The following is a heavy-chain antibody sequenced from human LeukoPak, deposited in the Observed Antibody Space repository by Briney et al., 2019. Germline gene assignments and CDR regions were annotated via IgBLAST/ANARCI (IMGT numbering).Heavy chain of an antibody. CDR3: AKRGVVIRVILVGFHKEAYYFDS. V-gene: IGHV3-23*01. D-gene: IGHD3-10*01. Sequence: GGSLRLSCAVSGITLSNYGMSWVRQALGKGPEWVAGINGSGGSAYYADAVKGRFTISRDNPKNTLYLQMNSLRVEDTAVYFYAKRGVVIRVILVGFHKEAYYFDSWGQGALVTVSS. CDR1: GITLSNYG. CDR2: INGSGGSA. J-gene: IGHJ4*02.